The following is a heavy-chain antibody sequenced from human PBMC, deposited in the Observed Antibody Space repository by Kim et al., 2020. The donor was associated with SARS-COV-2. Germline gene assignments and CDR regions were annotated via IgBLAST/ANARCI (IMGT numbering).Heavy chain of an antibody. Sequence: SETLSLTCTVSGGSISSYYWSWIRQPPGKALEWIGYIYYSGSTNYNPSLKSRVTISVDTSKNQFSLKLSSVTAADTAVYYCARFNGYGSVLDYWGQGTLVTVSS. CDR3: ARFNGYGSVLDY. V-gene: IGHV4-59*13. D-gene: IGHD3-10*01. J-gene: IGHJ4*02. CDR2: IYYSGST. CDR1: GGSISSYY.